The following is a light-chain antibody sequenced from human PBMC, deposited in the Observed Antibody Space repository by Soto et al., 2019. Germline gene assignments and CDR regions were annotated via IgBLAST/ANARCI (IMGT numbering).Light chain of an antibody. CDR2: DVT. V-gene: IGLV2-14*01. CDR3: SSSTSTTSVA. Sequence: QSALTQPASVSGSPGQSIAISCTGTSSDVGGYNYVSWYQQHPGKAPKLLIYDVTERPSGVSDRFSGSKSGNTASLTISGLQAEDEGYYYCSSSTSTTSVAFGGGTKLTVL. CDR1: SSDVGGYNY. J-gene: IGLJ2*01.